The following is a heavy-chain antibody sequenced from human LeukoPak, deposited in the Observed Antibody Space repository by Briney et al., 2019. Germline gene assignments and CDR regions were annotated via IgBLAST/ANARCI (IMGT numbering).Heavy chain of an antibody. CDR2: ISSTNRII. CDR1: GFTFSSYE. CDR3: ATADTVTTVGDY. V-gene: IGHV3-48*03. J-gene: IGHJ4*02. D-gene: IGHD4-17*01. Sequence: GGSLRLSCAASGFTFSSYEMNWVRQAPGRGLEWVSYISSTNRIINYADSVKGRFTSSRDNAKDSLYLQMNSLRVEDTAIYYCATADTVTTVGDYWGQGTLVTVSS.